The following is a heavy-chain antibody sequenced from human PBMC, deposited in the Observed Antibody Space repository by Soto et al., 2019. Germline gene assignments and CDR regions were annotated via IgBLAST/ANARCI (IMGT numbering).Heavy chain of an antibody. CDR2: ISGSGGST. Sequence: GGSLRLSCATSGFTFSSYAMSWVRQAPGKGLEWVSAISGSGGSTYYADSVKGRFTISRDNSKNTLYLQMNSLRAEDTAVYYCANRGEMGDIVVVPAAIFHYYYMDVWGKGTTVTVSS. CDR1: GFTFSSYA. CDR3: ANRGEMGDIVVVPAAIFHYYYMDV. J-gene: IGHJ6*03. D-gene: IGHD2-2*01. V-gene: IGHV3-23*01.